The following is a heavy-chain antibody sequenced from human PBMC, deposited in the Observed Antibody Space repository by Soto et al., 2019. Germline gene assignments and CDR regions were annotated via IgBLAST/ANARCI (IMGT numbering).Heavy chain of an antibody. CDR1: GYTFTSYD. V-gene: IGHV1-8*01. CDR2: MNPNSGNT. CDR3: QVLTGFPLYGMGV. Sequence: QVQLVQSGAEVKKPGASVKVSCKASGYTFTSYDINWVRQATGQGLEWMGWMNPNSGNTGYAQKFQGRVNKTRNPSTSTAHMGLSSLRSEAMSLYYCQVLTGFPLYGMGVWGQGTTVTVSS. J-gene: IGHJ6*02. D-gene: IGHD3-9*01.